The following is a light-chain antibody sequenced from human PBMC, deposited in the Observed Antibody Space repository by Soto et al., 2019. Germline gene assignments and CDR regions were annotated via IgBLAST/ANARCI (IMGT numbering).Light chain of an antibody. CDR3: QQYDTLPPYT. J-gene: IGKJ2*01. Sequence: DIQVTQHPSSLSASVGDRVTITCRASQGIKNYLAWYQQKPGETPKLLIYAASTLESGIPPRFSGSGSGTDFTFTISNLQPEDIATYYCQQYDTLPPYTFGQGTKVDIK. V-gene: IGKV1-27*01. CDR1: QGIKNY. CDR2: AAS.